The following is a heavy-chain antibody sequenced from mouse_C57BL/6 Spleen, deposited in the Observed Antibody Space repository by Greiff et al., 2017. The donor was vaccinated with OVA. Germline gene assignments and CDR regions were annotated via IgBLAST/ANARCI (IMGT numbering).Heavy chain of an antibody. J-gene: IGHJ1*03. V-gene: IGHV7-3*01. CDR1: GFTFTDYY. D-gene: IGHD1-1*01. Sequence: EVHLVESGGGLVQPGGSLSLSCAASGFTFTDYYMSWVRQPPGKALEWLGFIRNKANGYTTEYSASVKGRFTISRDNSQSILYLQMNALRAEDSATYYCARSYYYGSNPYWYFDVWGTGTTVTVSS. CDR3: ARSYYYGSNPYWYFDV. CDR2: IRNKANGYTT.